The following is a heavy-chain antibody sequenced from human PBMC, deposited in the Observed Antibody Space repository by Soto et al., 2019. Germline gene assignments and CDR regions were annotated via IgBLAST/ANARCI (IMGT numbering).Heavy chain of an antibody. D-gene: IGHD1-20*01. CDR2: VSPYNGDT. J-gene: IGHJ4*02. CDR3: ASNWRDYGFDY. Sequence: QVQLVQSGAEVKKPGASVKVSCKASGYTFTTYGINWVRQAPGQGLEWMGWVSPYNGDTTYAQKVQGRVTMTTDTSTTTAYLELRSLRSDDTAVYYCASNWRDYGFDYWGQGILVTVSS. V-gene: IGHV1-18*04. CDR1: GYTFTTYG.